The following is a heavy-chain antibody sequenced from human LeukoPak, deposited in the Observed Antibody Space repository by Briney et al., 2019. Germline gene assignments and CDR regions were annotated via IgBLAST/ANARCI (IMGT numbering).Heavy chain of an antibody. D-gene: IGHD3-9*01. Sequence: SETLSLTCGVYGGSSSDYYWSWIRQPPGKGLEWIGEINHSGSTNYNPSLKSRVIISADTSKNQFSLKLSSVTAADTAVYYCARSEYDIWTGFYTRAFNYWGQGTLVTVSS. CDR2: INHSGST. V-gene: IGHV4-34*01. CDR3: ARSEYDIWTGFYTRAFNY. J-gene: IGHJ4*02. CDR1: GGSSSDYY.